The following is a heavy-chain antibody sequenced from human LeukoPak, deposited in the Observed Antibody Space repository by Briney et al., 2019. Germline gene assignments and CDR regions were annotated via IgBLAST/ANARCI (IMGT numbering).Heavy chain of an antibody. Sequence: SVKVSCKASGGTFSSYAISWVRQAPGQGLEWMGGIIPIFGTANYAQKFQGRVTITTDGSTSTAYMELSSLRSEDTAVYYCARDQGYSYGQGASDWFDPWGQGTLVTVSS. J-gene: IGHJ5*02. CDR1: GGTFSSYA. CDR3: ARDQGYSYGQGASDWFDP. CDR2: IIPIFGTA. V-gene: IGHV1-69*05. D-gene: IGHD5-18*01.